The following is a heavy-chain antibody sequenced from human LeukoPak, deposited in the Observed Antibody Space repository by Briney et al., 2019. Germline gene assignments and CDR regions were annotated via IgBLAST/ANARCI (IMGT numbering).Heavy chain of an antibody. D-gene: IGHD2-8*02. CDR3: ARPRTTGLGWAQFDY. Sequence: GGSLRLSCAASGFTFSSFAMTWVRQAPGKGLEWVSGFDGNGPNTYYADSVKGRWTISRDNSRNTLYLEMNSLRPEDTAIYYCARPRTTGLGWAQFDYWGQGSLVTVSS. CDR2: FDGNGPNT. CDR1: GFTFSSFA. J-gene: IGHJ4*02. V-gene: IGHV3-23*01.